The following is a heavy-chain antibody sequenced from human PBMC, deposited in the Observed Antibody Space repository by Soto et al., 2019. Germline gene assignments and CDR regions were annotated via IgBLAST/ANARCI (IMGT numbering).Heavy chain of an antibody. V-gene: IGHV4-34*01. Sequence: SETLSLTCAVYGWSFSGYYWSWIRQPPGKGLEWIGEINHSGSTNYNPSLKSRVTISVDTSKNQFSLKLSSVTAADTAVYYCARSHIVTRLFMYPYDYWGQGTLVTVSS. D-gene: IGHD5-12*01. CDR1: GWSFSGYY. J-gene: IGHJ4*02. CDR3: ARSHIVTRLFMYPYDY. CDR2: INHSGST.